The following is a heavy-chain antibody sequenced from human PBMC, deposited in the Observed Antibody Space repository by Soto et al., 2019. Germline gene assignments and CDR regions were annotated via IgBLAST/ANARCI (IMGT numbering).Heavy chain of an antibody. CDR3: AKYRKRGVVIHYYYYGMDV. V-gene: IGHV3-30*18. J-gene: IGHJ6*02. D-gene: IGHD3-3*01. Sequence: LRLSCAASGFTFSSFGMHWVSQAPGKGLEWVEVISYDGSNKYYADSVKGRYTISRDNSKNTLYLKMTSLRAEDTAVYYCAKYRKRGVVIHYYYYGMDVWGQGTMVTVSS. CDR1: GFTFSSFG. CDR2: ISYDGSNK.